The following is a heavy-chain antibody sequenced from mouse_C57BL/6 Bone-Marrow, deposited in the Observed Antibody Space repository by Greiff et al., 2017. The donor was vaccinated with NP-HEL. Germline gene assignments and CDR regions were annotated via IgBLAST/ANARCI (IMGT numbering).Heavy chain of an antibody. D-gene: IGHD4-1*01. J-gene: IGHJ2*01. CDR3: ALTGVDY. V-gene: IGHV5-17*01. CDR2: ISSGSGTI. CDR1: GFTFSDYG. Sequence: EVQRVESGGGLVKPGGSLKLSCAASGFTFSDYGMHWVRQAPEKGLEWVAYISSGSGTIYYADTVKGRFTISSDHAKNTLFLHMTSLRSDVTAMDYCALTGVDYWRQGTTLTGSS.